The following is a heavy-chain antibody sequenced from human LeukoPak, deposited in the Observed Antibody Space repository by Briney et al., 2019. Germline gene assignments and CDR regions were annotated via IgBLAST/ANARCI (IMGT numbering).Heavy chain of an antibody. CDR3: AKGRYSYGYYFDY. CDR2: ISWNSGRI. CDR1: GFTFDDYA. J-gene: IGHJ4*02. Sequence: GGSLRLSCAASGFTFDDYAMHWVRQAPGKGLEWVSGISWNSGRIGYVDSVKGRFTISRDNAKNSLYLQMNSLRAEDTAVYYCAKGRYSYGYYFDYWGQGTLVTVSS. V-gene: IGHV3-9*01. D-gene: IGHD5-18*01.